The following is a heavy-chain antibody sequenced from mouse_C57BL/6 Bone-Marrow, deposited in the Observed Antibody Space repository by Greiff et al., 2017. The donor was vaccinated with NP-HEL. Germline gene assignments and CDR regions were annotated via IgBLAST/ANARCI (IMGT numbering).Heavy chain of an antibody. Sequence: QVQLKQSGPELVKPGASVKISCKASGYAFSSSWMNWVKQRPGKGLEWIGRIYPGDGDTNYNGKFKGKATLTADKSSSTAYMQLSSLTSEDSAVYFCANYYGSYWYFDVWGTGTTVTVSS. CDR1: GYAFSSSW. J-gene: IGHJ1*03. D-gene: IGHD1-1*01. CDR3: ANYYGSYWYFDV. V-gene: IGHV1-82*01. CDR2: IYPGDGDT.